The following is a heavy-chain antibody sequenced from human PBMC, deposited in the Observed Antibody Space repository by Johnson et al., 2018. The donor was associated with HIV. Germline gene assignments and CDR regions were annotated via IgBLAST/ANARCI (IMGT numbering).Heavy chain of an antibody. Sequence: QVQLVESGGGVVQPGGSLRLSCAASGFTFTSYAMHWIRQAPGKGLEWVALVSYDGSKIHYADSVKGRFTISRDSSKNMLYLQMNSLRTEDTAVYYCARVFYYDSNDGFDIWGQGTRVTVSS. CDR2: VSYDGSKI. D-gene: IGHD3-22*01. CDR1: GFTFTSYA. CDR3: ARVFYYDSNDGFDI. V-gene: IGHV3-30*04. J-gene: IGHJ3*02.